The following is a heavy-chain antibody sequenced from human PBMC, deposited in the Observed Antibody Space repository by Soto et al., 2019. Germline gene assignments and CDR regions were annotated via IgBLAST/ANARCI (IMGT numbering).Heavy chain of an antibody. D-gene: IGHD1-26*01. CDR1: GDSVTKYE. CDR3: ARWLVGAPFDS. Sequence: SETLSLSCAVYGDSVTKYEGGGFRQPPGKGLEWIGEINHSGRTNFNPSLKSRVTISVDRSKNQFSLKLRSVTAADTGVYYCARWLVGAPFDSWGHGTLVTVSS. J-gene: IGHJ4*01. CDR2: INHSGRT. V-gene: IGHV4-34*01.